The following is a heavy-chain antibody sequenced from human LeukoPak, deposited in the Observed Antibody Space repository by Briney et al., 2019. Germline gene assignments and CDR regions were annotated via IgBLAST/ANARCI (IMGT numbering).Heavy chain of an antibody. J-gene: IGHJ4*02. Sequence: GASVKVSCKASGGTFSSYAISWVRQAPGQGLEWMGRIIPILGIANYAQKFQGRVTITADKSTSTAYMELSSLRSEDTAVYYCAEEAADGALDYWGQGTLVTVSS. V-gene: IGHV1-69*04. D-gene: IGHD6-25*01. CDR3: AEEAADGALDY. CDR2: IIPILGIA. CDR1: GGTFSSYA.